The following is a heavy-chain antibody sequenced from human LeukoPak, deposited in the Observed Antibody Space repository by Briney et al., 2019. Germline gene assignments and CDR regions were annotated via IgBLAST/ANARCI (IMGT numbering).Heavy chain of an antibody. CDR1: GGSISSGDYY. J-gene: IGHJ4*02. CDR2: IYYSGST. D-gene: IGHD6-13*01. CDR3: ASSSSWYVVFDY. Sequence: SETLSPTCTVSGGSISSGDYYWSWIRQPPGKGLEWIGYIYYSGSTYYNPSLKSRVTISVDTSKNQFSLKLSSVTAADTAVYYCASSSSWYVVFDYWGQGTLVTVSS. V-gene: IGHV4-30-4*08.